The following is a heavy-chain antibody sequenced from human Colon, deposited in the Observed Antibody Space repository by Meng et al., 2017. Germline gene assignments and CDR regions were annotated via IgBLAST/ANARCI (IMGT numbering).Heavy chain of an antibody. D-gene: IGHD5-24*01. J-gene: IGHJ4*02. CDR3: ARGGNIVRELAKPFDV. CDR1: GGSLTDFY. Sequence: SETLSLTCTVSGGSLTDFYWSWIRQSPGKGLEWIGEINHWGSINYTPSLRSQVTISLQRSTNQFSLILTSITAADTGVYYCARGGNIVRELAKPFDVWGQGTLVTVSS. V-gene: IGHV4-34*01. CDR2: INHWGSI.